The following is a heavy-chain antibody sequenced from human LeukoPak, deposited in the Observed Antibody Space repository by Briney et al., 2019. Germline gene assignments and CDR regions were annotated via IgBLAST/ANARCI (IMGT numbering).Heavy chain of an antibody. CDR3: ARRSSPLVIYSGSSTSFDY. CDR2: INHSGST. Sequence: SSETLSLTCAVYGGSFSGYYWSWIRQPPGKGLEWIGEINHSGSTNYNPSLKSRVTISVDTSKNQFSLKLSSVTAADTAVYYCARRSSPLVIYSGSSTSFDYWGQGTLVTVSS. CDR1: GGSFSGYY. J-gene: IGHJ4*02. D-gene: IGHD1-26*01. V-gene: IGHV4-34*01.